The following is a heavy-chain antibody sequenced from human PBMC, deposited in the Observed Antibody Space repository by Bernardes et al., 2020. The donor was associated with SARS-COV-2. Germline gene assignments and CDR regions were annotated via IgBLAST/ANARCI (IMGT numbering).Heavy chain of an antibody. CDR1: GGSISSSSYY. Sequence: SETLSLTCTVSGGSISSSSYYWIWLPQPPGKGLMWIMSIYYSGSTYYNPSLKSRVTISVYTSKNQFSLRFISVTAADTAVYYCARFGYSSSHSFDSWGQGTQVTVSS. V-gene: IGHV4-39*01. J-gene: IGHJ4*02. CDR2: IYYSGST. CDR3: ARFGYSSSHSFDS. D-gene: IGHD5-12*01.